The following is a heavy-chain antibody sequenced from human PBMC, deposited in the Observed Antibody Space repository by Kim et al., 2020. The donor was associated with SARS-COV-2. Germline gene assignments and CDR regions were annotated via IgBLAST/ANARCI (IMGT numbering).Heavy chain of an antibody. D-gene: IGHD2-2*01. CDR1: GFTFNNYA. CDR3: AKSAFYHDAFDI. CDR2: VSPGGGDT. V-gene: IGHV3-23*01. Sequence: GGSLRLSCTASGFTFNNYAMNWVRQAPGKGLEWVSHVSPGGGDTSYADSVKGRFTISRHNSKNTLYLQMSSLRAEDTALYYCAKSAFYHDAFDIWGQGTMITVSS. J-gene: IGHJ3*02.